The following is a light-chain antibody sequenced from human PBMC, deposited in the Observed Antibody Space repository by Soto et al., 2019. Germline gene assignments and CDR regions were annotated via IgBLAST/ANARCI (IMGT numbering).Light chain of an antibody. CDR3: QQSYSTPHP. Sequence: DIQMTQSPSSLSASVGDRVTITCRSSQSISTYLNWYQQKPGKAPKLLIYAASSLQSGVSSRFSGSGSGTDLTLTINSLQPEDFATFYCQQSYSTPHPFGQGTNVEV. CDR1: QSISTY. CDR2: AAS. V-gene: IGKV1-39*01. J-gene: IGKJ1*01.